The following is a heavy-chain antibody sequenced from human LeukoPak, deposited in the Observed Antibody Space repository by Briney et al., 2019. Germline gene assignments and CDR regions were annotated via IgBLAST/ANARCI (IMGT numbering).Heavy chain of an antibody. D-gene: IGHD3-22*01. V-gene: IGHV1-2*02. J-gene: IGHJ4*02. CDR1: GYTFTGYY. CDR2: INPNSGGT. CDR3: ARSAYYYDSSGYYPSEFDN. Sequence: GASVKVSCKASGYTFTGYYMHWVRQAPGQGLEWMGWINPNSGGTNYAQKFQGKATMTRDTSISTAYMELSRLRSDDTAVYYCARSAYYYDSSGYYPSEFDNWGQGTLVTVSS.